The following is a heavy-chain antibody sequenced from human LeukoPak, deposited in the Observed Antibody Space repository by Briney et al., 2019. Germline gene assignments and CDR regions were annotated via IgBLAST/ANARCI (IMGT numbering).Heavy chain of an antibody. V-gene: IGHV4-59*01. CDR2: IYYSGST. J-gene: IGHJ4*02. CDR3: ARRQAVAGNYYFDY. CDR1: GGSISSYY. D-gene: IGHD6-19*01. Sequence: SETLSLTCTVSGGSISSYYWSWIRQPPGKGLEWIGYIYYSGSTDYNPSLKSRVTISVDTSKNQFSLKLSSVTAADTAVYYCARRQAVAGNYYFDYWGQGTLVTVSS.